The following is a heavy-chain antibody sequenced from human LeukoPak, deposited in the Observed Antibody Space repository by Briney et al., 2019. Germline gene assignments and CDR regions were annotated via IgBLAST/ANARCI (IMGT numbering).Heavy chain of an antibody. CDR1: GGSISSYY. V-gene: IGHV4-59*01. Sequence: SETLSLTCTVSGGSISSYYWSWIRQPPGKGLEWIGYIYYSGSTNYNPSLKSRVTISVDTSKNQFSLNLSSVTAADTAVYYCARDFYGGKTQGGIYWYLDLWGRGTLVTVSS. D-gene: IGHD4-23*01. J-gene: IGHJ2*01. CDR3: ARDFYGGKTQGGIYWYLDL. CDR2: IYYSGST.